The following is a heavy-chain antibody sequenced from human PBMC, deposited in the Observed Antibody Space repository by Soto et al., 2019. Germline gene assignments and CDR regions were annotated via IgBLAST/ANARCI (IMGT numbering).Heavy chain of an antibody. J-gene: IGHJ4*02. CDR3: ARAYCCGDCYIFDF. CDR2: ISSSSSYI. D-gene: IGHD2-21*02. CDR1: GFTFSSYS. V-gene: IGHV3-21*01. Sequence: GGSLRLSCAASGFTFSSYSMNWVRQAPGKGLEWVSSISSSSSYIYYADSVKGRFTISRDNAKNSLYLQMNSLRAEDTAVYYCARAYCCGDCYIFDFWGQGTLVTVSS.